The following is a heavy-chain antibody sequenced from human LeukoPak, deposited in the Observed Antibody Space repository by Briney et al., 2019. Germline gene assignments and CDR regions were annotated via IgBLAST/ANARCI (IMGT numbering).Heavy chain of an antibody. CDR2: INHSGST. CDR1: GGSFSGYY. D-gene: IGHD5-24*01. CDR3: ARVPRDGYNFDY. V-gene: IGHV4-34*01. J-gene: IGHJ4*02. Sequence: PSETLSLTCAVYGGSFSGYYWSWIRQPPGKGLEWIGEINHSGSTNYNPSLKSRVTISVDTSKNQFSLKLSSVTAADTAVYYCARVPRDGYNFDYWGQGTLVTVSS.